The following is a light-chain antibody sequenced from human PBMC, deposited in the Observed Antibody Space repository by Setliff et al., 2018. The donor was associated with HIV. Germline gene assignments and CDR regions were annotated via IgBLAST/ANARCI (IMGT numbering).Light chain of an antibody. CDR3: SSYAGNNTCV. CDR1: SSDVGGYSY. J-gene: IGLJ1*01. CDR2: EVT. Sequence: QSVLTQPPSASGSPGQSVTISCTGTSSDVGGYSYVSWYQQHPGKAPKVMIYEVTKRPSGVPDRFSGSKSGNTASLPVSGLQAEDEADYYCSSYAGNNTCVFGSGTKVTAL. V-gene: IGLV2-8*01.